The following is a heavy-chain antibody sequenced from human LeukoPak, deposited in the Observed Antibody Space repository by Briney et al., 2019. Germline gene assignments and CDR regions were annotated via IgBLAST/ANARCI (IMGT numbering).Heavy chain of an antibody. J-gene: IGHJ4*02. V-gene: IGHV3-30*18. D-gene: IGHD2/OR15-2a*01. CDR2: ISIDGSDK. CDR1: GLTFSSHW. CDR3: AKGYFGNYFDC. Sequence: GGSLRLSCAASGLTFSSHWMHRVRQAPGKGLEWVTTISIDGSDKYYADSVKGRFTISRDNSENTLCLQMNSLRAEDTAVYYCAKGYFGNYFDCWGQGALVTVSS.